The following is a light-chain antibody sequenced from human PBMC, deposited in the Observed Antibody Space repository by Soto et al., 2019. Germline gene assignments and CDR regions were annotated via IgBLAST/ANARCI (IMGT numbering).Light chain of an antibody. CDR2: GTS. CDR1: QSVSSSY. CDR3: QQYNTFWT. Sequence: DIVLTQSPGTLSLSPGGRSTLSCMASQSVSSSYLAWYQQKPGQAPRLLIYGTSSRATDIPDRFSGSGSGTEFTLTISSMNSEDFAVDDCQQYNTFWTFGQGTKVDIK. J-gene: IGKJ1*01. V-gene: IGKV3-20*01.